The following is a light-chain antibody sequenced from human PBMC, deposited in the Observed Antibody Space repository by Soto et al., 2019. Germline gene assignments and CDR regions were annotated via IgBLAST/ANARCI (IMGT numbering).Light chain of an antibody. Sequence: EIVLTQAPATLSLSPGERATLSCRASQSFSKYSAWYQQKPGQAPRLLIYDVTTRATGIPARFSGSGSGTDFTVTIGSVVPEDFAVYYCQSSFTFGPGTKVDIK. J-gene: IGKJ3*01. CDR2: DVT. V-gene: IGKV3-11*01. CDR1: QSFSKY. CDR3: QSSFT.